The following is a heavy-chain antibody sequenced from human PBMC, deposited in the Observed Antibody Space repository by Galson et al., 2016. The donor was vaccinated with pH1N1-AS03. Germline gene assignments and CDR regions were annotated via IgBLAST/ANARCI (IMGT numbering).Heavy chain of an antibody. CDR3: ARFRSSWTFYYGLDV. CDR1: GGSISSYY. V-gene: IGHV4-59*01. CDR2: IYYSGGT. D-gene: IGHD6-13*01. Sequence: LSLTCTVSGGSISSYYWTWIRQPPGKGLEWIGHIYYSGGTNYNPSLKSRVTISVDTSKNQFSLKLSSVTAADTAVYYCARFRSSWTFYYGLDVWGQGTTVTV. J-gene: IGHJ6*02.